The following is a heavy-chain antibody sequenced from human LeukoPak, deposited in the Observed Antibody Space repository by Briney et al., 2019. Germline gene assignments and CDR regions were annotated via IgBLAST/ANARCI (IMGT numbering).Heavy chain of an antibody. V-gene: IGHV3-7*01. CDR1: GFTFSNHW. CDR2: IKEDGSEK. D-gene: IGHD3-10*01. J-gene: IGHJ3*01. CDR3: ARISTGFGEILDAFDV. Sequence: PGGSLRLSFAASGFTFSNHWMSWVRQAPGKGLEWVAKIKEDGSEKYYLDSVKGRFAISRDNAKNSVHLQMNSLRAEDTAVYYCARISTGFGEILDAFDVWGQGTMVTVSS.